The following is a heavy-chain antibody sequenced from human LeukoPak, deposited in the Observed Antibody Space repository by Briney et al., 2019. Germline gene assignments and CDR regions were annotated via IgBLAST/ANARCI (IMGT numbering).Heavy chain of an antibody. J-gene: IGHJ6*04. D-gene: IGHD2-2*01. CDR2: IYSGGST. Sequence: GGSLRLSCAASGFTVSSNYVSWVRQAPGKGLEWVSVIYSGGSTYYADSVKGRFTISRDNSKNTLYLQMNSLRAEDTAVYYCARVDCSSTSCPYYYGMDVWGKGTTVTVSS. CDR3: ARVDCSSTSCPYYYGMDV. V-gene: IGHV3-53*01. CDR1: GFTVSSNY.